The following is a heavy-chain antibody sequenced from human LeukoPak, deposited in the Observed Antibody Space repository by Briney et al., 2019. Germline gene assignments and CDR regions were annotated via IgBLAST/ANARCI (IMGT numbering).Heavy chain of an antibody. V-gene: IGHV3-74*01. D-gene: IGHD6-19*01. CDR1: GFTFSSYW. Sequence: GGSLRLSCAASGFTFSSYWMHWVRQAPGKGLVWVSRINSDGSSTNYADSVKGRFTISRDNAKNTLYLQMNSLRAEDTAVYYCAKINEYSSGWLDYWGQGTLVTVS. CDR2: INSDGSST. CDR3: AKINEYSSGWLDY. J-gene: IGHJ4*02.